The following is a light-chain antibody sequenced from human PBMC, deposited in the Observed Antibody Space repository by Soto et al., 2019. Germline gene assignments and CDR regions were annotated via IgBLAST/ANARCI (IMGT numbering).Light chain of an antibody. CDR3: QQSSTMPRT. Sequence: DIQMTQSPSSLSASVGDRVTISCRASQNVSNYVNWYQQKPGIAPKLLIYAASSLQSGVPSRFSGSESGTDFTLTISSLQPEDFATYYCQQSSTMPRTFGQGTKVDIK. V-gene: IGKV1-39*01. CDR2: AAS. J-gene: IGKJ1*01. CDR1: QNVSNY.